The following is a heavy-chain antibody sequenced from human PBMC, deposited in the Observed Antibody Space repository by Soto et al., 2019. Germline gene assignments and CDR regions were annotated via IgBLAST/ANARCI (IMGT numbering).Heavy chain of an antibody. Sequence: GASVKVSCKAPGYNFTINCFSWVLQPPGQGVGWMGGISGYADDENYAQKFHGRVTVTTDTATSTAHLEVTNLGPDDTAIYYCATDDLVVPSTFSLRDYYYCFGMDVWGQGTSVTVSS. D-gene: IGHD3-10*01. CDR3: ATDDLVVPSTFSLRDYYYCFGMDV. V-gene: IGHV1-18*04. J-gene: IGHJ6*02. CDR1: GYNFTINC. CDR2: ISGYADDE.